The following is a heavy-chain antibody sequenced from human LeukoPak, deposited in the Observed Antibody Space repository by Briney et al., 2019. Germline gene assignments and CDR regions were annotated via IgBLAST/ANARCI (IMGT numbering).Heavy chain of an antibody. J-gene: IGHJ4*02. CDR2: ISYDGSNK. CDR1: GFTFSSYG. D-gene: IGHD3-22*01. Sequence: GGSLRLSCAASGFTFSSYGMHWVRQAPGKGLEWVAVISYDGSNKYYADSVKGRFTISRDNSKNTLYLQMNSLRAEDTAVYYCAKETRPPVRYYYDSSGYSEVFDYWGQGTLVTVSS. V-gene: IGHV3-30*18. CDR3: AKETRPPVRYYYDSSGYSEVFDY.